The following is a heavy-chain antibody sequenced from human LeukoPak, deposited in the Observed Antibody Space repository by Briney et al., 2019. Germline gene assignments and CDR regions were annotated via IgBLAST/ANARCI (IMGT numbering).Heavy chain of an antibody. CDR3: ARIRAVAGTVRYYFDY. V-gene: IGHV3-20*04. D-gene: IGHD6-19*01. CDR2: INWNGGST. CDR1: GFTFDDYG. Sequence: GGSLRLSCAASGFTFDDYGMSWVRHAPGKGLEWVSGINWNGGSTVYADSVKGRFTISRDNAKSSLYLQMNSLRAEDTALYYCARIRAVAGTVRYYFDYWGQGTLVTVSS. J-gene: IGHJ4*02.